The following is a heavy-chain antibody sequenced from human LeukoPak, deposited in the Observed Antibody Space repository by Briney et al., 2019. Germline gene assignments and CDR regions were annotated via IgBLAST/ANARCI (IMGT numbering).Heavy chain of an antibody. V-gene: IGHV5-51*01. J-gene: IGHJ4*02. CDR3: ARAPQFSSGWYGPFDY. CDR1: GYYFTNYW. Sequence: GESLKISCKGSGYYFTNYWIGWIRQMPGKGLEWMGIIYSGDSDTRYSPSFQGQVTISADRSISTAYLQWSSLKASDTAMYYCARAPQFSSGWYGPFDYWGQGSLVTVSS. D-gene: IGHD6-19*01. CDR2: IYSGDSDT.